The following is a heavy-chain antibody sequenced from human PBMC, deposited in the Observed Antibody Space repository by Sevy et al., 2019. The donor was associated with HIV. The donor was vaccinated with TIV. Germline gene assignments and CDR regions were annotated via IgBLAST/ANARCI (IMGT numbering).Heavy chain of an antibody. CDR3: AREPIEAPRRGYFDI. D-gene: IGHD6-6*01. CDR1: VDSFNGHN. J-gene: IGHJ4*03. CDR2: VDHTGNI. Sequence: SETLSLTCAVYVDSFNGHNWSWVRQVPGRGLEWIGEVDHTGNINYNPAFDNRLAISVIRLKNQFSLNLTSLTAADTAVYYCAREPIEAPRRGYFDIWGHGNRVTVSS. V-gene: IGHV4-34*01.